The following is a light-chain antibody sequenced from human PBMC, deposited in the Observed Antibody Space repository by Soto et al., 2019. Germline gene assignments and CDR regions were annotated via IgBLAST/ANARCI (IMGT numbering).Light chain of an antibody. J-gene: IGKJ4*01. CDR3: QQYNRWPPLT. V-gene: IGKV3-15*01. CDR1: QSVHSN. CDR2: GTS. Sequence: DIVMTQSPATLSVSPGERATLSCRASQSVHSNLAWYQQKPGQAPRLLIYGTSIRATGITDRFSGSGSATEFTLTISSLQSEDFAVYYCQQYNRWPPLTFGGGTKVEIK.